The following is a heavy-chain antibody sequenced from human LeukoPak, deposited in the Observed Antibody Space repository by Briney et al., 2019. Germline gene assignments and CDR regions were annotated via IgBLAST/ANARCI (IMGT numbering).Heavy chain of an antibody. Sequence: GASLQISCKGSGSSFTSYWIGWVRQLPGKGLEWMGIIYPGDSDTRYSPSFQGQVTISADKSISTAYLQWSSLKASDTAMYYCARLGVGAAAGGSFDYWGQGTLVTVSS. CDR1: GSSFTSYW. J-gene: IGHJ4*02. CDR3: ARLGVGAAAGGSFDY. V-gene: IGHV5-51*01. CDR2: IYPGDSDT. D-gene: IGHD6-25*01.